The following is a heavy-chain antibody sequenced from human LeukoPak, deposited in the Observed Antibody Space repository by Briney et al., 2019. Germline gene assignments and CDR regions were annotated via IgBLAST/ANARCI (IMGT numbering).Heavy chain of an antibody. CDR1: GFTFSPYW. CDR3: ARGTALQDY. CDR2: INSDGTIT. V-gene: IGHV3-74*01. Sequence: GGSLRLSCAASGFTFSPYWMHWVRQVPGKGLVWVSDINSDGTITHYADSVKGRFTVSRDNAQDTLYLQMNSLRAEDTAVYYCARGTALQDYWGQGTLVTVSP. D-gene: IGHD2-2*02. J-gene: IGHJ4*02.